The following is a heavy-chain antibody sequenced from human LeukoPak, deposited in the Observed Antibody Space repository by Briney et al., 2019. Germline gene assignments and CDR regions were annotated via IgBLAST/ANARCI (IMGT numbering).Heavy chain of an antibody. V-gene: IGHV1-69*06. D-gene: IGHD3-22*01. Sequence: SVKVSCKASGYTFTGYYMHWVRQAPGQGLEWMGGIIPIFGTANYAQKFQGRVTITADKSTSTAYMELSSLRSEGTAVYYCARDRDYYDSSGYYLKFDYWGQGTLVTVSS. CDR3: ARDRDYYDSSGYYLKFDY. CDR1: GYTFTGYY. CDR2: IIPIFGTA. J-gene: IGHJ4*02.